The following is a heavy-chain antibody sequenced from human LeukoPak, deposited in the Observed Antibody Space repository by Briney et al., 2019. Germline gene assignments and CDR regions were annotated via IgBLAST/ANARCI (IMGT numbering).Heavy chain of an antibody. J-gene: IGHJ4*02. CDR1: GCTFSSYA. CDR3: AKHRFESGGYHSTD. CDR2: ISGGSGST. V-gene: IGHV3-23*01. D-gene: IGHD3-22*01. Sequence: QTGGSLRLSCAASGCTFSSYAMSWVRQAPGKGLAWVSTISGGSGSTYCADSVKGRFTISRDNSKNTLYLQMNSLRDEDTAVYYCAKHRFESGGYHSTDWGQGTLVTVSS.